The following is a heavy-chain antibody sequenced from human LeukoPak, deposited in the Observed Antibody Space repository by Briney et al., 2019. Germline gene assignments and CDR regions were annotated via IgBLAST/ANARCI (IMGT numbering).Heavy chain of an antibody. J-gene: IGHJ5*02. Sequence: ASVKVSCKASGYTFTGYYMHWVRQAPGQGLEWMGWINPKSGGTNYAQKFQGRVTMTRDTSISTAYMELSRLRSDDTAVYYCAKGRNVLAVVATRNWFDPWGQGTLVTVSS. CDR3: AKGRNVLAVVATRNWFDP. CDR1: GYTFTGYY. D-gene: IGHD2-15*01. V-gene: IGHV1-2*02. CDR2: INPKSGGT.